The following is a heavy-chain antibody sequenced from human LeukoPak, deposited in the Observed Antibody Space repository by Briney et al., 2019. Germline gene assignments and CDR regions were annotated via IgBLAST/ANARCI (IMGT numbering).Heavy chain of an antibody. D-gene: IGHD3-16*01. CDR1: GYTFTGHY. CDR3: ARSLGTYWGKDFLNWFDP. Sequence: ASVKVSCKASGYTFTGHYMHWVRQAPGQGLEWMGWINPNSGNTGYTQKFQGRVTMTRNTSLSTAYMELTSLKSEDTAVYYCARSLGTYWGKDFLNWFDPWGQGTLVTVSS. CDR2: INPNSGNT. V-gene: IGHV1-8*02. J-gene: IGHJ5*02.